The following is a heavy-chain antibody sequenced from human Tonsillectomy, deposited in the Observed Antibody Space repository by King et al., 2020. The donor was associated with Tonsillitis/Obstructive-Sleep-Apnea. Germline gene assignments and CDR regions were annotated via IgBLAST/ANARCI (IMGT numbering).Heavy chain of an antibody. D-gene: IGHD3-3*01. Sequence: QLQLQESGPGLVKPSETLSLTCTVSGGSISSSSYYWGWIRQPPGKGLEWCGGIYYSGSTYYNPSLKTRVTISVDTSKNQFSLKLSSVTAADTAVYYCARRYDFWSGYYLNYYYYYYMDVWGKGTTVTVSS. CDR1: GGSISSSSYY. CDR3: ARRYDFWSGYYLNYYYYYYMDV. CDR2: IYYSGST. V-gene: IGHV4-39*01. J-gene: IGHJ6*03.